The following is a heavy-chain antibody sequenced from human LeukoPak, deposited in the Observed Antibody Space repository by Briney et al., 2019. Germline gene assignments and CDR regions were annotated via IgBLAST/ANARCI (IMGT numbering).Heavy chain of an antibody. V-gene: IGHV3-21*01. CDR3: ARGGYSSSWCGLY. CDR2: ISSSSSYI. Sequence: GGSLRLSCAASGFTFSSYSMNWVRQAPGKGLEWVSSISSSSSYIYYADSVKGRFTISRDNAKNSLYLQMNSLRAEDTAVYYCARGGYSSSWCGLYWGQGTLVTVSS. CDR1: GFTFSSYS. J-gene: IGHJ4*02. D-gene: IGHD6-19*01.